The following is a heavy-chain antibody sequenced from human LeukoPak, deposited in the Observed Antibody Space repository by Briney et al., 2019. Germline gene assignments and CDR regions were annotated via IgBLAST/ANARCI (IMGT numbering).Heavy chain of an antibody. V-gene: IGHV2-70*04. CDR1: GFSLSTSGMR. Sequence: SGPTLVNPTQTLTLTCTFSGFSLSTSGMRVNWIRQPPEKALEWLARIDWDDDIFYSTSLKTRLTISKDTSKNQVVLTITNMDPVDTATYYCARMTQDSSGLFEYWGQGTLVTVSS. D-gene: IGHD3-22*01. CDR3: ARMTQDSSGLFEY. J-gene: IGHJ4*02. CDR2: IDWDDDI.